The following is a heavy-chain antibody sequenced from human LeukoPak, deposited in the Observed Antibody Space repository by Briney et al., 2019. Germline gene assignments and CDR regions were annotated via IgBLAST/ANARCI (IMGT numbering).Heavy chain of an antibody. CDR2: IRYDGSNK. CDR1: GFTFSSYG. V-gene: IGHV3-30*02. D-gene: IGHD2-2*02. CDR3: AKPVGYCSSTSCYTRDYFDY. Sequence: PRGSLRLSCAASGFTFSSYGMHWVRQAPGKGLEWVAFIRYDGSNKYYADSVKGRFTISRDNSKNTLYLQMNSLRAEDTAVYYCAKPVGYCSSTSCYTRDYFDYWGQGTLVTVSS. J-gene: IGHJ4*02.